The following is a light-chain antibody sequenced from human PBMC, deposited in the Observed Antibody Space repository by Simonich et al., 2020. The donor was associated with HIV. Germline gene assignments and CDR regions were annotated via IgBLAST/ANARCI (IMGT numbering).Light chain of an antibody. Sequence: EIVMTQSPATLSVSPGERATLYCRASQSVSRNLAWFQQRPGQAPRLLIFGASTRATAIPARFSGSGSGTEFTLTISTMQSEDFAVYYCQQYNDWPWTFGQGTKVEIK. V-gene: IGKV3-15*01. CDR3: QQYNDWPWT. CDR2: GAS. J-gene: IGKJ1*01. CDR1: QSVSRN.